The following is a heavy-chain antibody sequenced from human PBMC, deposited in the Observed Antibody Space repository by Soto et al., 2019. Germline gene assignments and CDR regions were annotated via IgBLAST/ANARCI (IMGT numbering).Heavy chain of an antibody. CDR2: IWYDGSNK. J-gene: IGHJ6*02. Sequence: PGGSLRLSCAASGFTFSSYGMHWVRQAPGKGLEWVAVIWYDGSNKYYADSVKGRFTISRDNSKNTLYLQINSLRAEDTAVYYCARDEPEHFQDYGMDVWGQGTTVTVSS. V-gene: IGHV3-33*01. CDR1: GFTFSSYG. CDR3: ARDEPEHFQDYGMDV. D-gene: IGHD1-1*01.